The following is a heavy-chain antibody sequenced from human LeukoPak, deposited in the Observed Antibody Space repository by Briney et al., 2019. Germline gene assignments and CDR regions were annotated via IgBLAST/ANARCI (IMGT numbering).Heavy chain of an antibody. CDR3: GRASAGNCYQCHEC. CDR1: GFTVSNNY. J-gene: IGHJ4*02. CDR2: IYSGGAT. Sequence: PGGSLRLSCAASGFTVSNNYMSWVRQAPGKGLEWVSVIYSGGATYYADSVKGRFTISRDSSKDTLYLEMNTLRAEDTAVYYCGRASAGNCYQCHECWGQGILVTVSA. D-gene: IGHD4-23*01. V-gene: IGHV3-53*01.